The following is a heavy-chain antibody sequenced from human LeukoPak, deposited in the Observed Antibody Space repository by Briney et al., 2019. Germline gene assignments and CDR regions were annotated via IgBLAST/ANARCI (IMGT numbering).Heavy chain of an antibody. J-gene: IGHJ4*02. CDR2: IYYSGST. Sequence: PSETLSLTCAVSGGSISSGGYSWSRIRQPPGKGLEWIGYIYYSGSTYYNPSLKSRVTISVDTSKNQFSLKLSSVTAADTAVYYCARGVVVTAMQFDDWGQGTLVTVSS. CDR1: GGSISSGGYS. V-gene: IGHV4-30-4*07. CDR3: ARGVVVTAMQFDD. D-gene: IGHD2-21*02.